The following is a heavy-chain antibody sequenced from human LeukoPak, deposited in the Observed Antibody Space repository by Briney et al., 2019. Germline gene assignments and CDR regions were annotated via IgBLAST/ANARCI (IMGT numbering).Heavy chain of an antibody. CDR2: IYHSGST. V-gene: IGHV4-4*02. Sequence: PSETLSLTCAVSGGSISSSNWWSWVRQPPGKGLEWIGEIYHSGSTNYNPSLKSRVTISVDKSKNQFSLKLSSVTAADTAVYYCARNPIAVAGTEGYYYYYGMDVWGQGTTVTVSS. J-gene: IGHJ6*02. CDR1: GGSISSSNW. D-gene: IGHD6-19*01. CDR3: ARNPIAVAGTEGYYYYYGMDV.